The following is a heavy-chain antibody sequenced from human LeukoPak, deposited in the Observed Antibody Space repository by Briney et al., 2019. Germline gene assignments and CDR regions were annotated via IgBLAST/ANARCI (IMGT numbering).Heavy chain of an antibody. CDR2: IRYDGSNK. CDR3: ARDSWFGESILGDY. J-gene: IGHJ4*02. D-gene: IGHD3-10*01. V-gene: IGHV3-30*02. Sequence: GGSLRLSCAASGFTFSSYGMHWVRQAPGKGLEWVGFIRYDGSNKYYADSVKGRFTISRDNSKNTLYLQMNSLRAEDTAVYYCARDSWFGESILGDYWGQGTLVTVSS. CDR1: GFTFSSYG.